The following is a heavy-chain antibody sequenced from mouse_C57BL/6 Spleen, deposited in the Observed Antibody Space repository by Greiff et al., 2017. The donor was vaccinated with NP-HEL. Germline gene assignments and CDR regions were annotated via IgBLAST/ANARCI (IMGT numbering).Heavy chain of an antibody. CDR3: SSANYGSSYWYFDV. V-gene: IGHV5-17*01. D-gene: IGHD1-1*01. CDR1: GFTFSDYG. CDR2: ISSGSSTI. Sequence: EVHLVESGGGLVKPGGSLKLSCAASGFTFSDYGMHWVRQAPEKGLEWVAYISSGSSTIYYADTVKGRFTISRDNAKNTLVLQMTSLRSDDTAMYYCSSANYGSSYWYFDVWGTGTTVTVSS. J-gene: IGHJ1*03.